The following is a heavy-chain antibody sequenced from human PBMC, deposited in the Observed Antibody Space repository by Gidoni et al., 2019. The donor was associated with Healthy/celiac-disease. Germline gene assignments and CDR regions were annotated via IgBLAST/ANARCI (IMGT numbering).Heavy chain of an antibody. CDR2: MNPNSGNT. CDR3: ARGVWGVGPAAPAYYYYYGMDV. J-gene: IGHJ6*02. CDR1: GYTFTSYD. Sequence: QVQLVQSGAEVKKPGASVKVSCQASGYTFTSYDINWVLQATGQGLEWMGWMNPNSGNTGYAQKFQGRVTITRNTSISTAYMELSSLRSEDTAVYYCARGVWGVGPAAPAYYYYYGMDVWGQGTTVTVSS. D-gene: IGHD2-2*01. V-gene: IGHV1-8*03.